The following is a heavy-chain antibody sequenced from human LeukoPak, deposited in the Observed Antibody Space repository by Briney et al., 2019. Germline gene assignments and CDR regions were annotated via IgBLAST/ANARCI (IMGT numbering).Heavy chain of an antibody. J-gene: IGHJ4*02. V-gene: IGHV3-23*01. CDR3: AKDPGQWLVEDYLDY. CDR1: GFTFSSYG. CDR2: ISGSGGST. D-gene: IGHD6-19*01. Sequence: GGSLRLSCAPSGFTFSSYGMSWVRQAPGKRLEWVSAISGSGGSTYYADSVKGRFTISRDNSKNTLYLQMNSLRAEDTAVYYCAKDPGQWLVEDYLDYWGQGTLVTVSS.